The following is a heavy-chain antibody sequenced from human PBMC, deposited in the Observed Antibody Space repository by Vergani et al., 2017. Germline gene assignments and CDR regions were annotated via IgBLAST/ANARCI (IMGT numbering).Heavy chain of an antibody. CDR1: GGSFSGYY. V-gene: IGHV4-34*01. CDR2: INHSGST. J-gene: IGHJ3*02. Sequence: QVQLHQWGAGLLKPSETLSLTCAVYGGSFSGYYWSWIRQPPVKGLEWIGEINHSGSTNYNPSLKSRVTISVDTSKNQFSLKLSSVTAADTAVYYCARGESHDAFDIWGQGTMVTVSS. CDR3: ARGESHDAFDI.